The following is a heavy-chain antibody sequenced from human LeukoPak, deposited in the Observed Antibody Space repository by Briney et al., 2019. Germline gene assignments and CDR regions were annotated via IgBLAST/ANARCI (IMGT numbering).Heavy chain of an antibody. J-gene: IGHJ4*02. V-gene: IGHV1-18*01. CDR1: GYTFTSYG. D-gene: IGHD6-13*01. Sequence: ASVKVSCKASGYTFTSYGISWVRQAPGQGLEWMGWISAYNGNTNYAQKLQGRVTMTTDTSTSTAYMELRSLRSDDTAVCYCARDPGGSSSEYFDYWGQGTLVTVSS. CDR2: ISAYNGNT. CDR3: ARDPGGSSSEYFDY.